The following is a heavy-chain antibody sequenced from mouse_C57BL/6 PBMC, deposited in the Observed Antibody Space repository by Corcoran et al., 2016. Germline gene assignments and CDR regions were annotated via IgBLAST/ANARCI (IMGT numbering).Heavy chain of an antibody. CDR2: IYWDDDK. D-gene: IGHD1-1*01. CDR3: ARDYYGSSRFAY. CDR1: GFSLSTSGMG. J-gene: IGHJ3*01. V-gene: IGHV8-12*01. Sequence: QVTLKESGPGILQSSQTLSLTCSFSGFSLSTSGMGVSWIRQPSGKGLEWLAHIYWDDDKRYNPSLKSRLTISKETSRNQVFLKITSVDTADTATYYCARDYYGSSRFAYWGQGTLVTVSA.